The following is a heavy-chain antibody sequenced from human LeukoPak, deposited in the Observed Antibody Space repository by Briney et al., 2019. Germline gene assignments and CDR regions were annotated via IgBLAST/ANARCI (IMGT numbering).Heavy chain of an antibody. CDR1: GASISGYY. V-gene: IGHV4-59*08. D-gene: IGHD3-16*01. CDR2: VYYSGST. J-gene: IGHJ6*02. Sequence: PSETLSLTCTVSGASISGYYWSWIRQPPGKGLEWIGFVYYSGSTNHSPSLKSRATISIDTSKNQFSLRLSSVTAADTAVYYCARHGGVSGTYFPPHHYGMDVWGQGTTVTVSS. CDR3: ARHGGVSGTYFPPHHYGMDV.